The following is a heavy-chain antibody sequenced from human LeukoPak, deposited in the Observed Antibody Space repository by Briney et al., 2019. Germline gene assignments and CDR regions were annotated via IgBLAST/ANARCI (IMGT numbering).Heavy chain of an antibody. CDR1: GFTFSSYG. CDR3: AKTHRDTAMEEYYFDY. V-gene: IGHV3-30*02. Sequence: GGSQRLSCAASGFTFSSYGMHWVRQAPGKGLEWVAFIRYDGSDKYYADSVKGRFTISRDNSKNTLYLQMNSLRAEDTAVYYCAKTHRDTAMEEYYFDYWGQGTLVTVSS. CDR2: IRYDGSDK. D-gene: IGHD5-18*01. J-gene: IGHJ4*02.